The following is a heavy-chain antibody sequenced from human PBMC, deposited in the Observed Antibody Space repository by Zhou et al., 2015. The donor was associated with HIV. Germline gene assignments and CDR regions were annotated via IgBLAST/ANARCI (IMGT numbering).Heavy chain of an antibody. D-gene: IGHD5-24*01. CDR1: GGTFSNYA. J-gene: IGHJ5*02. CDR3: ARPGPGRDGYKADFWFDP. Sequence: QVQLVQSGAEVKKPGSSVKVSCKASGGTFSNYAISWVRQAPGQGLEWMGGIIPIFGTANYAQKFQGRVTITADESTSTAYMELSSLRSEDTAVYYCARPGPGRDGYKADFWFDPGAREPWSPSPQ. V-gene: IGHV1-69*12. CDR2: IIPIFGTA.